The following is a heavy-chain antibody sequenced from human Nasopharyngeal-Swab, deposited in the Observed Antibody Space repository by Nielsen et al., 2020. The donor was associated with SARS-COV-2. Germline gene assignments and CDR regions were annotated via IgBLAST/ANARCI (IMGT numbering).Heavy chain of an antibody. Sequence: GESLKISCAASGFTFSSYGMHWVRQAPGKGLEWVAVISYDGSNKYYADSVKGRFTISRDNSKNTLYLQMNSLRAEDTAVYYCARTGYSSSWYEGYWFDPWGQGTLVTVSS. D-gene: IGHD6-13*01. CDR1: GFTFSSYG. V-gene: IGHV3-30*03. CDR3: ARTGYSSSWYEGYWFDP. J-gene: IGHJ5*02. CDR2: ISYDGSNK.